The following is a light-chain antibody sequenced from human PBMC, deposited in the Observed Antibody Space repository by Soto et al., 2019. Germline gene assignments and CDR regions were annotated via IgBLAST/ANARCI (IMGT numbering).Light chain of an antibody. CDR3: GTWDSSLRAEV. J-gene: IGLJ3*02. CDR2: DNN. V-gene: IGLV1-51*01. CDR1: NSNIGSNY. Sequence: QSVLTQPPSVSAAPGQKVTISCSGSNSNIGSNYVSWYQQLPGTAPKLLIHDNNKRFSGIPDRFSASKSGTSATLDITGLQTGDEADYYCGTWDSSLRAEVFGGGTKVTVL.